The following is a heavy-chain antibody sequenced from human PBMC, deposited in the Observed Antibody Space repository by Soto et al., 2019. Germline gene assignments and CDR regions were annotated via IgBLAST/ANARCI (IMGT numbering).Heavy chain of an antibody. Sequence: QVQLVESGGGWVKPGGSLRLSCAASGFTFSDYYMSWIRQAPGKGLEWVSYIRSSGSTIYYEDSVKGRFTISSGNDKNSLNLQMNSLRAEDTAVYYCAGRFYSSSSYWYFDLWGRGTLVTVSS. CDR3: AGRFYSSSSYWYFDL. V-gene: IGHV3-11*01. J-gene: IGHJ2*01. CDR2: IRSSGSTI. D-gene: IGHD6-6*01. CDR1: GFTFSDYY.